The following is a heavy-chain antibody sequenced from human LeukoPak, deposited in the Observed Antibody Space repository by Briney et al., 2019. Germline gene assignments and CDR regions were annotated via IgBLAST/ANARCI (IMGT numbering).Heavy chain of an antibody. CDR2: IWYDGSNK. Sequence: ERSLRLSCAASGFTFSSYGMHWVRQAPGKGLEWVAVIWYDGSNKYYADSVKGRFTISRDNSKNTLYLQMNSLRAEDTAVYYCARAQTTVTTTSNFDYWGQGTLVTVSS. V-gene: IGHV3-33*01. D-gene: IGHD4-17*01. CDR3: ARAQTTVTTTSNFDY. CDR1: GFTFSSYG. J-gene: IGHJ4*02.